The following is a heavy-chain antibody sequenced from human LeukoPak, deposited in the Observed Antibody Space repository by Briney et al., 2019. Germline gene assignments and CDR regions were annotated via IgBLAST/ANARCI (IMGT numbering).Heavy chain of an antibody. V-gene: IGHV3-7*03. CDR3: ARDTAGADY. CDR1: GFTVSSNY. J-gene: IGHJ4*02. CDR2: IKQDGSEK. Sequence: PGGSLRLSCAASGFTVSSNYMSWVRQAPGKGLEWVANIKQDGSEKYYVDSVKGRFTISRDNAKNSLFLQMNSLRAEDTAVYYCARDTAGADYWGQGTLVTVSS. D-gene: IGHD1-1*01.